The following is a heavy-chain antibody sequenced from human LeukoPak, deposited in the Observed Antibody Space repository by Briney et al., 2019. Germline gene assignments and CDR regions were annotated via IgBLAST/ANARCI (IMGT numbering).Heavy chain of an antibody. Sequence: GGSLRLSCAASGFTFRNYWMHWARQVPGKGLVWVSRINPDGTSPHYADSVKGRFTISRDNARNILYLQMNSLRVEDTAIYYCVRGTNDWTGIDYWGQGILVTVSS. CDR2: INPDGTSP. CDR3: VRGTNDWTGIDY. J-gene: IGHJ4*02. D-gene: IGHD2-8*01. CDR1: GFTFRNYW. V-gene: IGHV3-74*01.